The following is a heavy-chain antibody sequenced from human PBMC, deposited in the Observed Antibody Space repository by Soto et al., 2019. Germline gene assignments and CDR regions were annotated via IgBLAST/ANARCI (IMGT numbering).Heavy chain of an antibody. CDR3: ARIGPRGLPRVSYYYGMDV. D-gene: IGHD1-26*01. V-gene: IGHV1-18*01. CDR2: ISAYNGNT. CDR1: GYTFTSYG. J-gene: IGHJ6*04. Sequence: QVQLVQSGAEVKKPGASVKVSCKASGYTFTSYGISWVRQAPGQGLEWMGWISAYNGNTNYAQKLQGRVTMTTDTPTSTAYMGVRSRRPDDTAVYYCARIGPRGLPRVSYYYGMDVWGKGTTVTVSS.